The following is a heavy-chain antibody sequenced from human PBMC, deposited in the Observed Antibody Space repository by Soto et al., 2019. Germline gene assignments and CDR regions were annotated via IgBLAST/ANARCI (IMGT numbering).Heavy chain of an antibody. J-gene: IGHJ4*02. D-gene: IGHD3-10*01. Sequence: GGSLRLSCTASGFTFGDYAMSWFRQAPGKGLEWVGFIRSKAYGGTTEYAASVKGRFTISRDDSKSIAYLQMNSLKTEDTAVYYCTRGVRNVLLWFGELLQSGYYFDYWGQGTLVTVSS. CDR1: GFTFGDYA. CDR3: TRGVRNVLLWFGELLQSGYYFDY. V-gene: IGHV3-49*03. CDR2: IRSKAYGGTT.